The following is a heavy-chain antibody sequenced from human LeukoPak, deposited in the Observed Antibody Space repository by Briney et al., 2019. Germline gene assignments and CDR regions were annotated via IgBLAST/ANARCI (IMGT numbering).Heavy chain of an antibody. D-gene: IGHD2-15*01. Sequence: GESLKISCKGSGYSFTSYWIGWVRQMPGKGLEWMGIIYPGDSDTGYSPSFQGHVTISADKSISTAYLQWSSLKASDTAMYYCARCPRDGSCSLDYWGQGTLVTVSS. CDR1: GYSFTSYW. J-gene: IGHJ4*02. V-gene: IGHV5-51*01. CDR3: ARCPRDGSCSLDY. CDR2: IYPGDSDT.